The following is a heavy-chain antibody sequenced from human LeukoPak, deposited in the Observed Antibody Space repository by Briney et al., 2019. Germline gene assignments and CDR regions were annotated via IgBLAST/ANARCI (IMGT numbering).Heavy chain of an antibody. D-gene: IGHD7-27*01. CDR3: ARERWGTVNGEDHAFDI. V-gene: IGHV4-59*01. Sequence: SGAPFLPRTVSGGSLSGFYWGWVRAPPREGPEGVGDIYYTGSTNYNPSLKSRVTISVETSKNQFSLKLNSVTAADTAVYYCARERWGTVNGEDHAFDIWGQGTMVTVSS. J-gene: IGHJ3*02. CDR2: IYYTGST. CDR1: GGSLSGFY.